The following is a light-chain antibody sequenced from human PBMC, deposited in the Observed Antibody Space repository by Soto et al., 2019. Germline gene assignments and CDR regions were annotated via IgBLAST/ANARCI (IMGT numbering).Light chain of an antibody. V-gene: IGKV1-39*01. CDR1: QSISSY. CDR3: QQSYSTPPWT. CDR2: AAS. Sequence: DIQMTQSPSSLSASVGDRVTITCRASQSISSYLNWYQQKPGKAPQLLIYAASSLQSGVTSRFSGSGAATDYFPTISSLQPQDFADYYCQQSYSTPPWTFGQGTKVDIK. J-gene: IGKJ1*01.